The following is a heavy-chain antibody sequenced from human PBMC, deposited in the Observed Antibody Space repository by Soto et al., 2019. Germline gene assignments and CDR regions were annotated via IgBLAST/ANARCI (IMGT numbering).Heavy chain of an antibody. CDR1: GYTFTSYV. V-gene: IGHV1-18*01. CDR2: ISAYNGNT. Sequence: ASVKVSCKASGYTFTSYVSSWVRQAPGQGLEWMGWISAYNGNTNYAQKLQGRVTMTTDTSTSTAYMELRSLRSDDTAVYYCARPDYYDSSGYYFGAFDIWGQGTMVTVSS. D-gene: IGHD3-22*01. J-gene: IGHJ3*02. CDR3: ARPDYYDSSGYYFGAFDI.